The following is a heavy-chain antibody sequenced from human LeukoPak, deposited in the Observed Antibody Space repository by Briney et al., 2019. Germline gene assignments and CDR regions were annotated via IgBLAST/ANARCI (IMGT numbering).Heavy chain of an antibody. CDR1: GHTFTGYY. J-gene: IGHJ6*02. D-gene: IGHD3-3*01. CDR2: INPNSGGT. CDR3: ARSLYTIFGVVTSYGMDV. V-gene: IGHV1-2*02. Sequence: GASVKVSCKASGHTFTGYYMHWVRQAPGQGLEWMGWINPNSGGTNYAQKFQGRVTMTRDTSISTAYMELSRLRSDDTAVYYCARSLYTIFGVVTSYGMDVWGQGTTVTVSS.